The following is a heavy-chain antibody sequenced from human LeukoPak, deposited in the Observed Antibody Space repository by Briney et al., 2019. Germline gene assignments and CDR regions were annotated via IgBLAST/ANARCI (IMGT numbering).Heavy chain of an antibody. CDR2: IHLDGRTT. V-gene: IGHV3-74*01. J-gene: IGHJ4*02. CDR3: ARGGSPSDY. Sequence: GGSLRLSCAASGFTFSSYWMHWVRQRPGKGLVWVSRIHLDGRTTNYADSVKGRFTISRDNARNTLSLEMNSLRPEDTAVYYCARGGSPSDYWGQGTLVSVSS. CDR1: GFTFSSYW. D-gene: IGHD3-16*01.